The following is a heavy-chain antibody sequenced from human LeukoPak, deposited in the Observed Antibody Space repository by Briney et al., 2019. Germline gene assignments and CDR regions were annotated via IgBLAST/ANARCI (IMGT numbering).Heavy chain of an antibody. CDR1: GFTFSSYS. CDR2: ISGSGGST. Sequence: PGGPLRLSCAASGFTFSSYSMSWVRQAPGKGLEWLSGISGSGGSTHYADSVKGRFTISRDNSKDTLLLQMNSLRAEDTAVYYCAKGGCSSSSCHANFYYYYYYHMDVWGKGTTVTVSS. V-gene: IGHV3-23*01. D-gene: IGHD2-2*01. CDR3: AKGGCSSSSCHANFYYYYYYHMDV. J-gene: IGHJ6*03.